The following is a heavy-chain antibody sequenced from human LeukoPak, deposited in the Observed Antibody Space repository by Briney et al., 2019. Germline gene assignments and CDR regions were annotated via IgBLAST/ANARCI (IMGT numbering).Heavy chain of an antibody. J-gene: IGHJ4*02. Sequence: ASVKVSCKASGGTFSSYAISWVRQATGQGLEWMGWMNPNSGNTGYAQKFQGRVTMARNTSISTAYMELSSLRSEDTAVYYCARENTAMDYWGQGTLVTVSS. D-gene: IGHD5-18*01. V-gene: IGHV1-8*02. CDR1: GGTFSSYA. CDR3: ARENTAMDY. CDR2: MNPNSGNT.